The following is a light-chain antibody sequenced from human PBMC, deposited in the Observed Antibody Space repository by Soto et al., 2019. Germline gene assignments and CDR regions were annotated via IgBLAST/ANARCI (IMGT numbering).Light chain of an antibody. Sequence: QSALTQPPSASGSPGQSVTISCTGTSSDVGGYNYVSWYQQHPGKAPKLMIYGVSKRPSGVSDRFSGSKSGNTASLTVSGLQAEDEADYYSGSYAARNNWVFGGGTKLTVL. CDR3: GSYAARNNWV. V-gene: IGLV2-8*01. CDR1: SSDVGGYNY. J-gene: IGLJ3*02. CDR2: GVS.